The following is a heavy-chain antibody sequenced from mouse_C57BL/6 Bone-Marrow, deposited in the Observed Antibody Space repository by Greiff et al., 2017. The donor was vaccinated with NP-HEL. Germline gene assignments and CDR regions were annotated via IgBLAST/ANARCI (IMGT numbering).Heavy chain of an antibody. CDR3: TNYGSSPNY. CDR1: GFNIKDDY. J-gene: IGHJ2*01. D-gene: IGHD1-1*01. Sequence: EVMLVESGAELVRPGASVKLSCTASGFNIKDDYMHWVKQRPEQGLEWIGWIDPENGDTEYASKFQGKATITADTSSNTAYLQLSSLTSEDTAVYYCTNYGSSPNYWGQGTTLTVSS. CDR2: IDPENGDT. V-gene: IGHV14-4*01.